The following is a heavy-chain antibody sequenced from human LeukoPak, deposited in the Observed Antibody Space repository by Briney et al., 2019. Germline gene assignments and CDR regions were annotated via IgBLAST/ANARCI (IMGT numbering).Heavy chain of an antibody. CDR3: ARMGTRVEFDY. V-gene: IGHV4-38-2*02. CDR2: IYHSGST. D-gene: IGHD7-27*01. Sequence: SETLSLTCTVSGYSISSGYYWGWIRQPPGKGLEWIGSIYHSGSTYYNPSLKSRVTISVDTSKNQFSLKLSSVTAADTAVYYCARMGTRVEFDYWGQGTLVTVSS. J-gene: IGHJ4*02. CDR1: GYSISSGYY.